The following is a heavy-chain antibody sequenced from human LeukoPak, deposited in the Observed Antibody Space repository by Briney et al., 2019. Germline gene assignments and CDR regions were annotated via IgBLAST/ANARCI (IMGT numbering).Heavy chain of an antibody. CDR3: AKEGLGDYVWGSYRSSDAFDI. CDR1: GFTFSSYG. D-gene: IGHD3-16*02. V-gene: IGHV3-33*06. Sequence: GGSLRLSCAASGFTFSSYGMHWVRQAPGKGLEWVAVIWYDGSNKYYAGSVKGRFTISRDNSKNTLYLQMNSLRAEDTAVYYCAKEGLGDYVWGSYRSSDAFDIWGQGTMVTVSS. CDR2: IWYDGSNK. J-gene: IGHJ3*02.